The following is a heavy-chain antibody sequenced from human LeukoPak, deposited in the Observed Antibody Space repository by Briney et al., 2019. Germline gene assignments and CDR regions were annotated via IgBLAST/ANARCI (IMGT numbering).Heavy chain of an antibody. CDR3: AKRLAAPGSYFAY. CDR2: ISPSGSSI. J-gene: IGHJ4*02. D-gene: IGHD6-13*01. CDR1: GLTFSDYY. V-gene: IGHV3-11*01. Sequence: GGSLRLSCAVSGLTFSDYYLSWTRQAPGKGPEWVSYISPSGSSIFYVDSVKGRFTISRDNAKNTLYLQMNSLRAEDTAVYYCAKRLAAPGSYFAYWGQGILVTVSS.